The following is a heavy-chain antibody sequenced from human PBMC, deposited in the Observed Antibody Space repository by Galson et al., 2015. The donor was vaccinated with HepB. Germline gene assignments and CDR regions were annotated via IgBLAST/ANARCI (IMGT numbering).Heavy chain of an antibody. CDR3: AKDPAVSYHDFWTENYFLGEFDY. CDR1: GFTYSTYA. Sequence: SLRLSCAASGFTYSTYAMSWVRQAPGKGLEWVSTISGSGITTYYADSVKGRFTFSRDNSKNTLYLQMNSLRVEDTAVYHCAKDPAVSYHDFWTENYFLGEFDYWGRGTLVTVSS. D-gene: IGHD3/OR15-3a*01. J-gene: IGHJ4*02. CDR2: ISGSGITT. V-gene: IGHV3-23*01.